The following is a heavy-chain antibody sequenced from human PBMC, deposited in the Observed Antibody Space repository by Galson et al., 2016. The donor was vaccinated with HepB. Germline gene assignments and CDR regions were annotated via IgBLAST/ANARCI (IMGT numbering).Heavy chain of an antibody. CDR1: GFTFGDYW. CDR2: IKQDGSEK. D-gene: IGHD2-2*01. Sequence: SLRLSCAASGFTFGDYWMGWVRQAPGKGLEWVANIKQDGSEKYSADSAKGRVTILRDNAKNSLHLQMNSLRAEDTAVYYCTRDQGDASFGIVTYYHMDVWGKGTTVIVSS. V-gene: IGHV3-7*03. J-gene: IGHJ6*03. CDR3: TRDQGDASFGIVTYYHMDV.